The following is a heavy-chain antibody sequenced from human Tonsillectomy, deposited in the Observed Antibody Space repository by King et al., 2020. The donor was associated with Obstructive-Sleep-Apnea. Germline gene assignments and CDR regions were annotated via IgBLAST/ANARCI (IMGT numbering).Heavy chain of an antibody. CDR3: AQDSRGWNDDSPGVYYYYGMDV. CDR1: GFPFDDYA. CDR2: ISWDGGST. J-gene: IGHJ6*02. Sequence: VQLVESGGVVVQPGGSLRLSCAASGFPFDDYAMHWVRQAPGKGLEWVSLISWDGGSTYYADSVKGRFTISRDNSKNSLYLQMNSLRAEDTALYYCAQDSRGWNDDSPGVYYYYGMDVWGQGTTVTVSS. D-gene: IGHD1-1*01. V-gene: IGHV3-43D*03.